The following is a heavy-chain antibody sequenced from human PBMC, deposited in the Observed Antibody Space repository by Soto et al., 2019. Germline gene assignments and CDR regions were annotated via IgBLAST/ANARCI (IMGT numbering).Heavy chain of an antibody. CDR3: AKAPRFQLRTNDY. J-gene: IGHJ4*02. CDR2: ISGSGGST. Sequence: EVQLLESGGGLVQPGGSLRLSCAASGFTFSSYAMSWVRQAPGKGLEWVSAISGSGGSTYYADSVKGRFPISRDNSKNTLYLQMNSLRAEDTAVYYCAKAPRFQLRTNDYWGQGTLVTVSS. CDR1: GFTFSSYA. V-gene: IGHV3-23*01. D-gene: IGHD3-10*01.